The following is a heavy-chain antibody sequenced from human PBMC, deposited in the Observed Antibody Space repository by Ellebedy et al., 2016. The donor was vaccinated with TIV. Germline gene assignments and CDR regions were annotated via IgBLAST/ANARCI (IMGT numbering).Heavy chain of an antibody. CDR1: GLTFSTYW. Sequence: GGSLRLSXAPSGLTFSTYWMNWVRQVPGKGLEWVANINQDGSHIYYVHSVKGRFTISRDNAKNSLYLQLNSLRTEDTAVYYCARGAARGIFYYYGMDVWGQGTTVTVSS. J-gene: IGHJ6*02. CDR2: INQDGSHI. D-gene: IGHD6-25*01. V-gene: IGHV3-7*01. CDR3: ARGAARGIFYYYGMDV.